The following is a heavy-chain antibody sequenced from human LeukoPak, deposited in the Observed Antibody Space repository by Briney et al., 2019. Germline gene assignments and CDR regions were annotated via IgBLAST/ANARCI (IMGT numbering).Heavy chain of an antibody. CDR2: MNPNSGNT. V-gene: IGHV1-8*01. Sequence: ASVKVFCKASGYTFTSYDINWVRQATGQGLEWMGWMNPNSGNTGYAQKFQGRVTMTRNTSISTAYMELSSLRSEDTAVYYCARRRRMRNWFDPWGQGALVTVSS. D-gene: IGHD1-1*01. J-gene: IGHJ5*02. CDR1: GYTFTSYD. CDR3: ARRRRMRNWFDP.